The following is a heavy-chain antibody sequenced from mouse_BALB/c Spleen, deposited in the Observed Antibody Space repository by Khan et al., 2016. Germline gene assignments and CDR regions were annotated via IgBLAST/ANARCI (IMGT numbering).Heavy chain of an antibody. Sequence: EVQLQESGPGLVKPSQSLSLTCTVTGYSITSDYAWNWIRQFPGNKLEWMGYISYSGSTSYNPSLKSRISITRDTSKNQFFLQLNSVTTEDAATYYCARGDYGGSSWFAYWGQGTLVTVSA. V-gene: IGHV3-2*02. CDR3: ARGDYGGSSWFAY. J-gene: IGHJ3*01. CDR2: ISYSGST. CDR1: GYSITSDYA. D-gene: IGHD1-1*01.